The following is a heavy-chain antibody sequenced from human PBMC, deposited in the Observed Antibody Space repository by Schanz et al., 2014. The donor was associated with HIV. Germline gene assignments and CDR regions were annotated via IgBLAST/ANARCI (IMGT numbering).Heavy chain of an antibody. Sequence: QVQLVQSGAEVKKPGASVKVSCKASGYTFSDHYMHWVRQATGQGLEWMGWMNPNSGNTGYAQKFQGRVTMTRNTSINTAYMELSSLRSEDTAVYYCARGRFCSGSSCYHDYWGQGTLVTVSS. CDR1: GYTFSDHY. CDR2: MNPNSGNT. J-gene: IGHJ4*02. CDR3: ARGRFCSGSSCYHDY. V-gene: IGHV1-8*02. D-gene: IGHD2-15*01.